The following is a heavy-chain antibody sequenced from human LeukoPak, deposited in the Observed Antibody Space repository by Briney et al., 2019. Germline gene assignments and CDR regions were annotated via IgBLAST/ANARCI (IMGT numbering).Heavy chain of an antibody. CDR1: GFTFSSYG. V-gene: IGHV3-48*04. D-gene: IGHD6-6*01. J-gene: IGHJ3*02. CDR2: ITSSATT. Sequence: GGPLRLSCAASGFTFSSYGMHWVRQAPGKGLEWVSYITSSATTYYADSVKGRFTISRDNAKTSLYLQMNSLRAEDTAVYYCARDLGPHSSSPNSGAFDIWGQGTMVTVSS. CDR3: ARDLGPHSSSPNSGAFDI.